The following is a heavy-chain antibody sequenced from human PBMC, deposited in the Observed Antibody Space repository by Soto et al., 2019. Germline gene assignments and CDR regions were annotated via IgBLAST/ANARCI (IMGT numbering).Heavy chain of an antibody. CDR2: IYYSGST. V-gene: IGHV4-30-4*01. J-gene: IGHJ5*02. Sequence: QVQLQESGPGLVKPSQTLSLTCTVSGGSISSGDYYWSWIRQPPGKGLEWIGYIYYSGSTYYNPALTSLVTISTGTSKNPFPLQLSSVTAADTAVYYCARYGGYEGLRFDPWGQGTLVTVSS. CDR3: ARYGGYEGLRFDP. CDR1: GGSISSGDYY. D-gene: IGHD5-12*01.